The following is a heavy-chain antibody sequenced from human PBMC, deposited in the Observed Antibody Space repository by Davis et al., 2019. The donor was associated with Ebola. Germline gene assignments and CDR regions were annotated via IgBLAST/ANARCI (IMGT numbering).Heavy chain of an antibody. D-gene: IGHD4-11*01. CDR1: GFTVSSNY. CDR2: IYSGGST. CDR3: AKDYSPLYYYYGMDV. J-gene: IGHJ6*02. Sequence: PSETLSLTCAASGFTVSSNYMSWVRQAPGKGLEWVSVIYSGGSTYYADSVKGRFTISRDNSKKMMYLQMNSLRAEDTAVYYCAKDYSPLYYYYGMDVWGQGTTVTVSS. V-gene: IGHV3-53*01.